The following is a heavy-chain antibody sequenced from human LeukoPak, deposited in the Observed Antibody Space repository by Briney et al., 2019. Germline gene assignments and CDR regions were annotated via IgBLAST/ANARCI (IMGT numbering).Heavy chain of an antibody. CDR2: ISGSGGST. Sequence: GGSLRLSCAASVFTFSSYAMSWVRQAPGEGLEWVSAISGSGGSTYYADSVKGRFTISRDNSKNTLYLQMNSLRAEDTGVYYWARCGVVAATRCHYWGQGTLVTVSS. D-gene: IGHD2-15*01. J-gene: IGHJ4*02. CDR3: ARCGVVAATRCHY. V-gene: IGHV3-23*01. CDR1: VFTFSSYA.